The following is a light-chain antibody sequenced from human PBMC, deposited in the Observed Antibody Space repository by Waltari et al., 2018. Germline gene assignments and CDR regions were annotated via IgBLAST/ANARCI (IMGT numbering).Light chain of an antibody. J-gene: IGLJ2*01. Sequence: HSVLPQPPSVSAAPGQQVTSSCSVYSSTFGNSTVPWYYQLPGAAPKLLIYDNNARPSGIPDRFSASKSGTSATLGITGLQIGDEADYYCATWDNNLKDVVFGGGTKLTVL. CDR1: SSTFGNST. V-gene: IGLV1-51*01. CDR3: ATWDNNLKDVV. CDR2: DNN.